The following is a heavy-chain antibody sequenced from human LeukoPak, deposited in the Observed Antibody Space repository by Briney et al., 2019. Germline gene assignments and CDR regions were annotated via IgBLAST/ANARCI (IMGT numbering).Heavy chain of an antibody. CDR2: ISSNGGST. Sequence: GGSLRLSCSASGFTFSSYAMHWVRQAPGKGLEYVSAISSNGGSTYYADSVKGRFTISRDNSKNTLYLQMSSLRAEDTAVYYCVVVSVEDQWLRLKVWDYWGQGTLVTVSS. CDR3: VVVSVEDQWLRLKVWDY. J-gene: IGHJ4*02. D-gene: IGHD5-12*01. CDR1: GFTFSSYA. V-gene: IGHV3-64D*06.